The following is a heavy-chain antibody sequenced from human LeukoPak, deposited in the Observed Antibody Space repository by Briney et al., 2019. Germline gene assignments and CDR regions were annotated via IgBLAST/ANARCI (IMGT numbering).Heavy chain of an antibody. J-gene: IGHJ4*02. Sequence: KTSETLSLTCTVSGGSISSYYWSWIRQPPGKGLEWIGYIYYSGSTNYNPSLKSRVTISVDTSKNQFSLKLSSVTAADTAVYYCARHGGGSSGYYYHNWGQGTLVTVSS. CDR1: GGSISSYY. CDR3: ARHGGGSSGYYYHN. D-gene: IGHD3-22*01. V-gene: IGHV4-59*08. CDR2: IYYSGST.